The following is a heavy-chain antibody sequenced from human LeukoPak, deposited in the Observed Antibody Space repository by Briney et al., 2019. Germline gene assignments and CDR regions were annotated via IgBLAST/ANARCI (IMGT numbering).Heavy chain of an antibody. D-gene: IGHD4-23*01. V-gene: IGHV3-21*01. CDR1: EFIFKKYT. Sequence: GGSVTLSCAGSEFIFKKYTMHWVRHAPGEGLECVSSITTSSSYIYYADSVEGRFTISRDNANDSLYLQMNSLRDEDTAVYFCATLDYGGNSDDHWGQGTLVAVSS. CDR3: ATLDYGGNSDDH. J-gene: IGHJ5*02. CDR2: ITTSSSYI.